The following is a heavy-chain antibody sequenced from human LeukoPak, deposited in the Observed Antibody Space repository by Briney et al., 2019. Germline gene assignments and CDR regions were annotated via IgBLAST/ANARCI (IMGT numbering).Heavy chain of an antibody. Sequence: VGSLRLSCAASGFTFNNYYMSWIRRAPGKGLEWISYISISGYSTYCADSVKGRFTISRDNAKNSLYLQMNNLRPEDTAFYYCARRYDFWSGYYGWFDPWGQGTLVTVSS. J-gene: IGHJ5*02. CDR1: GFTFNNYY. CDR3: ARRYDFWSGYYGWFDP. V-gene: IGHV3-11*04. D-gene: IGHD3-3*01. CDR2: ISISGYST.